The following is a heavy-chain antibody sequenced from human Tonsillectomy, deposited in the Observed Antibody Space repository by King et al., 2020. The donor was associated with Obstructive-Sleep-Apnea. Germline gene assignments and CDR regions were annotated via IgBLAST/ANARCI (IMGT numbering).Heavy chain of an antibody. CDR2: IFHIGST. CDR3: ARGKKFYYDSSGYPNWYFDL. CDR1: GASISSSTYY. V-gene: IGHV4-39*07. J-gene: IGHJ2*01. Sequence: QLQESGPGLVKPSETLSLTCTVSGASISSSTYYWGWIRQPPGKGLEWIGNIFHIGSTYYNPSLKSRVTISIDTSKNQFSLKLSSVTAADTAVFYCARGKKFYYDSSGYPNWYFDLWGRGTLVTVSS. D-gene: IGHD3-22*01.